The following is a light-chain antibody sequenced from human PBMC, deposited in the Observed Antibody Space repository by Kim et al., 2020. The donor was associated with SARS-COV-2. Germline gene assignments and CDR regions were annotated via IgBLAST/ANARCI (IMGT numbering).Light chain of an antibody. Sequence: PDKTQSIXXSGXXLXXKYACWYQXTXGQSPVXVIYXDSKRPSGIPARFSGSNSGNTATLTISGTQAXXXADYYCQAWDSSTDVVFGGGTQLTVL. CDR1: XLXXKY. V-gene: IGLV3-1*01. CDR3: QAWDSSTDVV. CDR2: XDS. J-gene: IGLJ2*01.